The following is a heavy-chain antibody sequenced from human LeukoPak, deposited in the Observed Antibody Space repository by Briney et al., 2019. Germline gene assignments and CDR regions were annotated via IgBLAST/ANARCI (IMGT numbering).Heavy chain of an antibody. CDR1: GGSISSSSYY. Sequence: SETLSLTCTVSGGSISSSSYYWGWIRQPPGKGLEWIGEINHSGSTNYNPSLKSRVTISVDTSKNQFSLKLSSVTAADTAVYYCARGSGSYYPWGQGTLVTVSS. V-gene: IGHV4-39*07. CDR3: ARGSGSYYP. CDR2: INHSGST. J-gene: IGHJ5*02. D-gene: IGHD1-26*01.